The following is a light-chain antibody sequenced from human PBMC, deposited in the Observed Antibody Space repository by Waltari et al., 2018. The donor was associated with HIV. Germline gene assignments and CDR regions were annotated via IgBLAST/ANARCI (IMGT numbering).Light chain of an antibody. Sequence: EIASTQSPATLSLSPGERATLSCRASQSVSSYLAWYQQKPGQAPRLLIYDASNRATGIPARFSGSGSGTDFTLTISSLEPEDFAVYYCQQRSNWLYTFGQGTKLEIK. CDR1: QSVSSY. CDR3: QQRSNWLYT. CDR2: DAS. V-gene: IGKV3-11*01. J-gene: IGKJ2*01.